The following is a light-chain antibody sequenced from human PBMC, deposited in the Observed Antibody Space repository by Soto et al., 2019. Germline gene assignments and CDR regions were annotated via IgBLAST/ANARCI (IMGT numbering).Light chain of an antibody. J-gene: IGLJ2*01. CDR1: SSDVGGYNY. CDR2: EVS. CDR3: RSFAGNNNLV. V-gene: IGLV2-8*01. Sequence: QYALTQPPSASGSPGQSVTISCTGTSSDVGGYNYVSWYQQHPGKAPKLMISEVSKRPSGVPDRFSGSKSGNTASLTVSGLQAEDEADYYCRSFAGNNNLVFGGGTKLSVL.